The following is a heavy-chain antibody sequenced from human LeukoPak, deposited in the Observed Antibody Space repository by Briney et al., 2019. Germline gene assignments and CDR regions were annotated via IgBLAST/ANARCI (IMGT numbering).Heavy chain of an antibody. V-gene: IGHV4-39*07. CDR2: IYYSGST. Sequence: SETLSLTCTVSGGSTSSDTYYWGWIRQPPGKGLEWIGNIYYSGSTYYNPSLKSRVTISVDTSKNQFSLKLSSVTAADTAVYYCARDRYYYDSSARYFDYWGQGTLVTVSS. CDR1: GGSTSSDTYY. J-gene: IGHJ4*02. CDR3: ARDRYYYDSSARYFDY. D-gene: IGHD3-22*01.